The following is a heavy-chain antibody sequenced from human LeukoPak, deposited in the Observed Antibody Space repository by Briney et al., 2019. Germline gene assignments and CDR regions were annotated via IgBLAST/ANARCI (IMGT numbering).Heavy chain of an antibody. D-gene: IGHD1-26*01. Sequence: SETLSLTCTVSGGSISSYYWSWTRQPPGKGLEWIGYIYYSGSTNYNPSLKSRVTISVDTSKNQFSLKLSSVTAADTAVYYCARRVGNWFDPWGQGTLVTVSS. V-gene: IGHV4-59*08. CDR2: IYYSGST. CDR3: ARRVGNWFDP. CDR1: GGSISSYY. J-gene: IGHJ5*02.